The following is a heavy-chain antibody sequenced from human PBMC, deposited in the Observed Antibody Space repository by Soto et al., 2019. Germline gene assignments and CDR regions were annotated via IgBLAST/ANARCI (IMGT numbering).Heavy chain of an antibody. CDR2: FSASGGDT. CDR1: GFTFSSYA. D-gene: IGHD2-21*01. CDR3: AKVCDSTIYCAMDV. V-gene: IGHV3-23*01. Sequence: EVQLLESGGGLVQPGGSLRLCCAASGFTFSSYAMSWVRQTPGKGLEWVSSFSASGGDTYYADSVKGRFTISRDNSKNTLFLQMNSLRAEDTAVYYCAKVCDSTIYCAMDVWGQGTTVTVS. J-gene: IGHJ6*02.